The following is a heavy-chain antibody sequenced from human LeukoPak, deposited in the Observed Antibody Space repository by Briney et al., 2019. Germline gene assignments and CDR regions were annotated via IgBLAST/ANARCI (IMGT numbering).Heavy chain of an antibody. CDR3: ILTTVATSIEY. D-gene: IGHD4-23*01. CDR2: IHNTVRI. J-gene: IGHJ4*02. V-gene: IGHV3-53*01. Sequence: GASLRLSCAVSGLTVNNNYVNWVRHAPGKGLEWVSVIHNTVRIHYADSVNGRFTISSDTSKNTVYLQMNGLRAEDTAVYYCILTTVATSIEYWGPGTLVTVSP. CDR1: GLTVNNNY.